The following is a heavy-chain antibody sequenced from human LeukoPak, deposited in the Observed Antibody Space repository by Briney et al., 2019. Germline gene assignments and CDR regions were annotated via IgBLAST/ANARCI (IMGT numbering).Heavy chain of an antibody. CDR3: AKDVGYYSGIPFDK. V-gene: IGHV3-23*01. CDR2: ISGTATGT. Sequence: GGSLRLSCAASGFTFSRYAMSWVRQAPGKGLEWVSAISGTATGTYYADSVKGRLTISRGNSTSLWYPQMKRLRAESPAAYYCAKDVGYYSGIPFDKWGQGTLVTVSS. D-gene: IGHD6-19*01. CDR1: GFTFSRYA. J-gene: IGHJ4*02.